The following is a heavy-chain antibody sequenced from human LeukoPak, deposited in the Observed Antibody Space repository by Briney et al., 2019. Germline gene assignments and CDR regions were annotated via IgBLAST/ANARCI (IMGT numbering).Heavy chain of an antibody. CDR1: GGSISSGGYS. J-gene: IGHJ4*02. Sequence: SETLSLTCAVSGGSISSGGYSWSWIRQPPGKGLEWIGYIYHSGSTYYNPSLKSRVTISVDRSKNQFSLKLSSVTAADTAVYYCVKARMPHCGTDCLESWGQGTLVTVSS. CDR2: IYHSGST. V-gene: IGHV4-30-2*01. CDR3: VKARMPHCGTDCLES. D-gene: IGHD2-21*02.